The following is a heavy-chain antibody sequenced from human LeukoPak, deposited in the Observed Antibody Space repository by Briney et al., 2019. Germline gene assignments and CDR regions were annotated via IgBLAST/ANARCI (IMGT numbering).Heavy chain of an antibody. Sequence: GGSLRLSCAASGFTFSSYGMHWVRQAPGKGLEWGAFIRYDGSNKYYADSVKGRFTISRDNSKNTLYVQMNSLRAEDTAVYYCAKDKIGYCSSTSCYTKSGFDYWGQGTLVTVSS. D-gene: IGHD2-2*02. CDR1: GFTFSSYG. J-gene: IGHJ4*02. CDR2: IRYDGSNK. V-gene: IGHV3-30*02. CDR3: AKDKIGYCSSTSCYTKSGFDY.